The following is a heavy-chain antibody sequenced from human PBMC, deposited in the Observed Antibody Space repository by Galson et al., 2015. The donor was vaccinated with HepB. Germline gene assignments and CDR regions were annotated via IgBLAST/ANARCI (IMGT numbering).Heavy chain of an antibody. J-gene: IGHJ5*02. Sequence: QSGAEVKKPGESLKISCKGSGYSFTSYWIGWVRQMPGKGLEWMGIIYPGDSDTRYSPSFQGQVTISADKSISTAYLQWSSLKASDTAMYYCARLQERGYQLLTIQKNWFDPWGQGTLVTVSS. CDR3: ARLQERGYQLLTIQKNWFDP. D-gene: IGHD2-2*01. V-gene: IGHV5-51*03. CDR2: IYPGDSDT. CDR1: GYSFTSYW.